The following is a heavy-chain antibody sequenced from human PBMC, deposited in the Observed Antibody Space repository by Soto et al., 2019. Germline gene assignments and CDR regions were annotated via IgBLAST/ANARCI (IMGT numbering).Heavy chain of an antibody. V-gene: IGHV1-2*02. D-gene: IGHD4-4*01. Sequence: ASVKVSCKASGYTFTGYYMHWVRQAPGQGLEWMGWINPNSGGTNYAQKFQGRVTITADESTSTAYMELSSLRSEDTAVYYCARGTWYGSNNAYYYSGMDVWGKENTLTVSS. J-gene: IGHJ6*04. CDR2: INPNSGGT. CDR3: ARGTWYGSNNAYYYSGMDV. CDR1: GYTFTGYY.